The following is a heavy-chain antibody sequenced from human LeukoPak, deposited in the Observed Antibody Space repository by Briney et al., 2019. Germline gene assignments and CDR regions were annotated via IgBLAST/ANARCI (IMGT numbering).Heavy chain of an antibody. CDR1: GGSISSGSYY. V-gene: IGHV4-61*02. D-gene: IGHD5-18*01. J-gene: IGHJ4*02. CDR2: IYTSGST. Sequence: SQTLSLTCTVSGGSISSGSYYWSWIRQPAGKGLEWIGRIYTSGSTNYNPSLKSRVTISVDTSKNQFSLKLSSVTAADTAVYYCARTGYGYFDYWGQGTLVTVSS. CDR3: ARTGYGYFDY.